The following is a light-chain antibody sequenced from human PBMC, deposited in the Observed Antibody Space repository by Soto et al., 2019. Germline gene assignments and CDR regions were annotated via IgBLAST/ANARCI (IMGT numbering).Light chain of an antibody. CDR3: QQYGSSPKT. CDR1: QSVDGN. CDR2: GAS. J-gene: IGKJ1*01. V-gene: IGKV3-15*01. Sequence: EILMTQSPATLSVSPGERATLSCRASQSVDGNLAWYQQKPGQAPRLLIYGASTRATGISARFSGSGSGTDFTLTITRLEPEDFAVYYCQQYGSSPKTYGQGTKVDIK.